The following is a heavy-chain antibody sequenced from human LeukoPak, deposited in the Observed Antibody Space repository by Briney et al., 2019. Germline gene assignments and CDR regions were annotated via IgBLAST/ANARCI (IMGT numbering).Heavy chain of an antibody. J-gene: IGHJ4*02. CDR3: ARAVQELSALDY. V-gene: IGHV4-31*11. CDR2: IYYSGST. Sequence: SETLSLTCAVYGGSFSGYYWSWIRQHPGKGLEWIGYIYYSGSTYYNPSLKSRVTISVDTSKSQFSLKLSSVTAADTAVYYCARAVQELSALDYWGQGTLVTVSS. CDR1: GGSFSGYY. D-gene: IGHD1-7*01.